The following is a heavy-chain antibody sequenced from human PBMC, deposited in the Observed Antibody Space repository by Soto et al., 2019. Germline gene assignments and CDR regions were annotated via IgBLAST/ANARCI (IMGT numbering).Heavy chain of an antibody. D-gene: IGHD3-10*01. CDR1: GFTFSNAW. CDR3: TTDSGWYYYGSGAYDAFDI. CDR2: IKSKTDGGTT. J-gene: IGHJ3*02. Sequence: EVQLVESGGGLVKPGGSLRLSCAASGFTFSNAWMNWVRQAPGKGLEWVGRIKSKTDGGTTDYAAPVKGRFTISRDDSKNTLYLQMNSLKTEDTAVYYCTTDSGWYYYGSGAYDAFDIWGQGTMVTVSS. V-gene: IGHV3-15*07.